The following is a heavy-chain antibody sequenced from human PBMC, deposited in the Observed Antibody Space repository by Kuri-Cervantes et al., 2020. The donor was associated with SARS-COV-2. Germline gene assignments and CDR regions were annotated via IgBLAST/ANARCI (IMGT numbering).Heavy chain of an antibody. V-gene: IGHV1-2*02. CDR3: ARDRCTPGRTRMDV. J-gene: IGHJ6*02. Sequence: GESLKISCKASGYTFTSYGISWVRQAPGQGLEWMGWINPNSGGTNYAQKFQGRVTMTRDTSFSTAYMELSRLRSDDTAVYYCARDRCTPGRTRMDVWGQGTTVTVSS. CDR1: GYTFTSYG. D-gene: IGHD1-14*01. CDR2: INPNSGGT.